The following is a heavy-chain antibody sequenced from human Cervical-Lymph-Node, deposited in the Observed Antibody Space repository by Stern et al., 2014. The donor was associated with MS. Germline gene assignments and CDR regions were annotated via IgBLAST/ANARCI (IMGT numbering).Heavy chain of an antibody. Sequence: QVPLVQSGTEVKKPGSSVKVSCKVSGGTFSRYTLNWVRQAPGQGLEWMGGIIPIFATTNYAQRFQGKVTISADGSTSTAYMEVNNLTSEDTAVYYCAREGIPGAGGTFDNWGQGTLVIVSS. CDR3: AREGIPGAGGTFDN. J-gene: IGHJ4*02. CDR1: GGTFSRYT. D-gene: IGHD1-26*01. CDR2: IIPIFATT. V-gene: IGHV1-69*01.